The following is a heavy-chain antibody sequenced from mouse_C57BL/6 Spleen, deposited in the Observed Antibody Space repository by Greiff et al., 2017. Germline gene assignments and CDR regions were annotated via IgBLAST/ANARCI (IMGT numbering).Heavy chain of an antibody. CDR3: ARDGDYDYAWFAY. V-gene: IGHV5-4*01. CDR2: ISDGGSYT. CDR1: GFTFSSYA. D-gene: IGHD2-4*01. J-gene: IGHJ3*01. Sequence: DVMLVESGGGLVKPGGSLKLSCAASGFTFSSYAMSWVRQTPEKRLEWVATISDGGSYTYYPDNVKGRFTISRDNAKNNLYLQMSHLKSEDTAMYYCARDGDYDYAWFAYWGQGTLVTVSA.